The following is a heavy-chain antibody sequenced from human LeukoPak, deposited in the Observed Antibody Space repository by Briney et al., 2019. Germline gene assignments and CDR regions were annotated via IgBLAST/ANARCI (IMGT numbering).Heavy chain of an antibody. Sequence: ASVKVSCKVSGYTLTELSMHWVRQPPGKGLEWMGGFDPEDGETIYAQKFQGRVTMNEDTSTGTAYMALSSLRSKDTAVNYCATAEPEYDILTGYYHRYSYYMDVWGKGTTVTVSS. CDR1: GYTLTELS. V-gene: IGHV1-24*01. D-gene: IGHD3-9*01. CDR2: FDPEDGET. CDR3: ATAEPEYDILTGYYHRYSYYMDV. J-gene: IGHJ6*03.